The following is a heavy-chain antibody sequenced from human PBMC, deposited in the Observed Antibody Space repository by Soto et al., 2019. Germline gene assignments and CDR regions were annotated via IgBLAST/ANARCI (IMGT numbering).Heavy chain of an antibody. CDR3: PRARNILTVTYYFDY. Sequence: SSVEVSCKASGYTFTSGGSDWVRQAGGQGLELIGGVIPVFGTANSAQKVQWRVTMTADESATTGYRELRSLRSEDTAVYYCPRARNILTVTYYFDYWGQGTLVTLSS. CDR2: VIPVFGTA. J-gene: IGHJ4*02. CDR1: GYTFTSGG. V-gene: IGHV1-69*13. D-gene: IGHD3-9*01.